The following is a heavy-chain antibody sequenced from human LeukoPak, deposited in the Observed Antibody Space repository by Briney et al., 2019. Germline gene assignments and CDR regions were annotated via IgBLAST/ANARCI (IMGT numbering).Heavy chain of an antibody. Sequence: GGSLRLSCAASGFTFNPYAMSWVRQAPGKGLEWVASIGGVGDRTYYADSVKGRFTISRDNSKDTLFLQMNSLKADDTALYYCAKASRPAAVASPLDYWGQGSLVTVSS. D-gene: IGHD6-19*01. J-gene: IGHJ4*02. CDR2: IGGVGDRT. CDR1: GFTFNPYA. CDR3: AKASRPAAVASPLDY. V-gene: IGHV3-23*01.